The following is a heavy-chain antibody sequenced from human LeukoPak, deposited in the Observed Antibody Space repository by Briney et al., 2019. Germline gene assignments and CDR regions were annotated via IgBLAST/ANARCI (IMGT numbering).Heavy chain of an antibody. CDR2: IYPGDSDT. J-gene: IGHJ4*02. D-gene: IGHD3-22*01. CDR3: ARHVRGYYYDSSGPDY. Sequence: GESLKISCKGSGYSFTSYWIGWVRLMPGKGLEWMGIIYPGDSDTRYSPSFQGQVTISADKSISTAYLQWSSLKASDTAMYYCARHVRGYYYDSSGPDYWGQGTLVTVSS. V-gene: IGHV5-51*01. CDR1: GYSFTSYW.